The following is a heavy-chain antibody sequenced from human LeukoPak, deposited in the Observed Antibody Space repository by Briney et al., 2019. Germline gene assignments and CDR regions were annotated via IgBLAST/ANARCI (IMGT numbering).Heavy chain of an antibody. CDR1: GFTFSSYA. V-gene: IGHV3-30-3*01. CDR2: ISYDGSNK. D-gene: IGHD2-2*01. J-gene: IGHJ1*01. CDR3: ARYPNCSSTRCYKYFQH. Sequence: PGGSLRLSCAASGFTFSSYAMHWVRQAPGKGLEWVAVISYDGSNKYYADSVECRFTISRDNSKNTLYLQMNSLRAEDTAVYYCARYPNCSSTRCYKYFQHWARDTVVSVSS.